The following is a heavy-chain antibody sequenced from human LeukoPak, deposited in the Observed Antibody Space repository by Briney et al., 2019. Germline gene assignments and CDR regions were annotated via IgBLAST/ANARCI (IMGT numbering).Heavy chain of an antibody. CDR3: ARGSNTGYSIDS. CDR2: IWYDGSNE. J-gene: IGHJ4*02. Sequence: TGRSLRLSCAVSGFSFSSYGMHWVRQAPGKGLEWVAVIWYDGSNENYPDSVKSRFSISRDNSKNTLYLQMNSPRAEDTAVYFCARGSNTGYSIDSWGQGTLVTVSS. D-gene: IGHD3-9*01. CDR1: GFSFSSYG. V-gene: IGHV3-33*01.